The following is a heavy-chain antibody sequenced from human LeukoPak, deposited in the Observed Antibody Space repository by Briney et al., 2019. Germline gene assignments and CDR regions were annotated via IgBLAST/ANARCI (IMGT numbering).Heavy chain of an antibody. V-gene: IGHV4-34*01. J-gene: IGHJ4*02. CDR3: ARGFYSIFDY. D-gene: IGHD4-11*01. CDR2: INHSGST. Sequence: SETLSLTCAVYGGSFSGYYWSWIRQPPGKGLEWIGEINHSGSTNYNPSLKSRVTISVDTSKNQLSLKLSSVTAADTDVYYCARGFYSIFDYWGQGTLVTVSS. CDR1: GGSFSGYY.